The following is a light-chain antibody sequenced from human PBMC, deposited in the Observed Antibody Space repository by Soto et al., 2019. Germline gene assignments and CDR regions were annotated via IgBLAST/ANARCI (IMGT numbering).Light chain of an antibody. CDR2: AAS. CDR3: HRYGSP. J-gene: IGKJ4*01. V-gene: IGKV3-20*01. Sequence: EIVLTQSPGTLSLSPGERATLSCRASQSFSSNYLAWYQQKPGQAPRLLIYAASYRATGIPDRFSGSGSGADFTLTISRLEPEDFAVYYCHRYGSPFGGGTKVEIK. CDR1: QSFSSNY.